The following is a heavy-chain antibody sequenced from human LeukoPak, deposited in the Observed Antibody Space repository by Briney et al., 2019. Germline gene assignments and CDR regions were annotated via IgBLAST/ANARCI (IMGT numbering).Heavy chain of an antibody. CDR1: GGSISSSNNY. Sequence: SETLSLTCTVAGGSISSSNNYWGWIRQPPGKGLEWIGSIYYSGSTYYNPSLTSRLTISVDTSKNQLSLKLSSVTAADTAIYYCAREGFEGVPRAYNWFDPWGQGTLVTVSS. J-gene: IGHJ5*02. CDR3: AREGFEGVPRAYNWFDP. CDR2: IYYSGST. V-gene: IGHV4-39*07. D-gene: IGHD3-3*01.